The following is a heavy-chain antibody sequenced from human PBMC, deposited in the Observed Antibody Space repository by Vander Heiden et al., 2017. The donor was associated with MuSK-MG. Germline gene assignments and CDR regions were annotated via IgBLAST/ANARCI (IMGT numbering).Heavy chain of an antibody. V-gene: IGHV4-38-2*02. D-gene: IGHD1-26*01. J-gene: IGHJ4*02. Sequence: QVQLQESGPGLVKPSETLSLTCTVPGYSLSRGYYWGWIRQPPGKGLEWIGSIYHSGSTYYNPSLKSRVTISVDTSKNQFSLKLSSVTAADTAVYYCARDRGGSYYGYWGQGTLVTVSS. CDR2: IYHSGST. CDR3: ARDRGGSYYGY. CDR1: GYSLSRGYY.